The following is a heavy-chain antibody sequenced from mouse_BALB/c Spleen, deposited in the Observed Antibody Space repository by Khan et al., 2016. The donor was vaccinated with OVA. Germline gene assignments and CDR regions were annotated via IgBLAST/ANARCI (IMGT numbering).Heavy chain of an antibody. CDR3: ARMARTIN. CDR2: INSNGGST. CDR1: GFTFSSYG. Sequence: EVQGVESGGGLVQPGGSLKLSCAASGFTFSSYGMSWVRQTPDKRLELVATINSNGGSTYYPDSVKGRFPISRDNAKNTLYLQMSSLKSEDTAMYYCARMARTINWGQGTTLTVSS. V-gene: IGHV5-6-3*01. J-gene: IGHJ2*01.